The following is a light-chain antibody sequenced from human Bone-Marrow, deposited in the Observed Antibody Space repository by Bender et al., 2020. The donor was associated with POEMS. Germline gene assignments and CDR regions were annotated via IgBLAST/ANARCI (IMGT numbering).Light chain of an antibody. J-gene: IGLJ3*02. CDR2: EVS. Sequence: QSVLTQPASVSGSPGQSITISCTGTSSDVGNSNLNFVSWYQHHPGKAPKLIIFEVSNRPSGVSHRFSGSKSGNTASLTISGLQSEDEADYYCCCSSAGTTTWVFGGGTMLTVL. CDR3: CSSAGTTTWV. V-gene: IGLV2-23*02. CDR1: SSDVGNSNL.